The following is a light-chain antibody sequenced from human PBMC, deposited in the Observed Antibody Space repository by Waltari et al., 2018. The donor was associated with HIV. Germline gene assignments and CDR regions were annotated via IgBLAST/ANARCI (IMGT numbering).Light chain of an antibody. CDR1: QGVGSN. CDR2: GAA. Sequence: DIVMPQSPAILSVSPGESVTLSCRASQGVGSNLAWYQQKVGQAPRRLIYGAATRAAEIPVRFSGSGSGTDFTLTIDSLQSEDFATYYCQQYNIRPRGNTFGQGTKLQIK. V-gene: IGKV3-15*01. CDR3: QQYNIRPRGNT. J-gene: IGKJ2*01.